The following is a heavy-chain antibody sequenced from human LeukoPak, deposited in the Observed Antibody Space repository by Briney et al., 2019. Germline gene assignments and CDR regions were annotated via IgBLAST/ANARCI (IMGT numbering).Heavy chain of an antibody. D-gene: IGHD5-24*01. J-gene: IGHJ4*02. CDR2: VYYSGST. Sequence: KSSETLSLTCTVSGGSISSHYWSWIRQPPGKGLEWIGYVYYSGSTNYNPSLKSRVTISVDTSKNQFSLKLSSVTAADTAVYYCARGRGYNPFDYWGQGTLVTVSS. CDR1: GGSISSHY. V-gene: IGHV4-59*08. CDR3: ARGRGYNPFDY.